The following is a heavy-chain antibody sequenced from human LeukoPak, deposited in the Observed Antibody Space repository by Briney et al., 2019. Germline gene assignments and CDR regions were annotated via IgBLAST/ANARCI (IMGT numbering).Heavy chain of an antibody. CDR1: GFTFSTYW. CDR2: IKGDGSIT. Sequence: GGSLRLSCAASGFTFSTYWMHWVRQTPGKGLEWVSRIKGDGSITTYADSVMGRFTISRDNAKSTLFLQVNSLRVEDTAMYYCAKSDWFDPWGQGTLVTVSS. CDR3: AKSDWFDP. V-gene: IGHV3-74*01. J-gene: IGHJ5*02.